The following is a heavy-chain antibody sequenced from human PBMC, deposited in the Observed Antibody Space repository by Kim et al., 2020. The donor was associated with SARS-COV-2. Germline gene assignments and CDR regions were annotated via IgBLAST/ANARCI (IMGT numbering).Heavy chain of an antibody. CDR2: ISAYNGNT. CDR3: ARDLGKAVADRTYNWFDP. D-gene: IGHD6-19*01. V-gene: IGHV1-18*04. J-gene: IGHJ5*02. CDR1: GYTFTSYG. Sequence: ASVKVSCKASGYTFTSYGISWVRQAPGQGLEWMGWISAYNGNTNYAQKLQGRVTMTTDTSTSTAYMELRSLRSDDTAVYYCARDLGKAVADRTYNWFDPWGQGTLVTVSS.